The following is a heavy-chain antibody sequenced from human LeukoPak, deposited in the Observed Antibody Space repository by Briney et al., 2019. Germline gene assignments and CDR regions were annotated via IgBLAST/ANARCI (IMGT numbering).Heavy chain of an antibody. Sequence: PSETLSLTCTVSGGSISSYYWSWIRQPAGKGLEWIGRIYTSGSTNYNPSLKSRVTMSVDTSKNQFSLKLSSVTAADTAVYYCARGPSNQLLRHFDCWGQGTLVTVSS. CDR3: ARGPSNQLLRHFDC. V-gene: IGHV4-4*07. CDR2: IYTSGST. CDR1: GGSISSYY. J-gene: IGHJ4*02. D-gene: IGHD2-2*01.